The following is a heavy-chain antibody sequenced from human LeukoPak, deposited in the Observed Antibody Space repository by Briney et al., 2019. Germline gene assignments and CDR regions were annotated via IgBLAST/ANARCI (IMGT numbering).Heavy chain of an antibody. Sequence: GASVKVSCKASGYTFTGYYMHWVRQAPGQGLEWMGWINPNSGGTNYAQKFQGRVTMTRDTSISTAYMELSRLRSDDTAVYYCARFRGDGYNLLGSFDIWGQGTMVTVSS. V-gene: IGHV1-2*02. CDR3: ARFRGDGYNLLGSFDI. D-gene: IGHD5-24*01. J-gene: IGHJ3*02. CDR1: GYTFTGYY. CDR2: INPNSGGT.